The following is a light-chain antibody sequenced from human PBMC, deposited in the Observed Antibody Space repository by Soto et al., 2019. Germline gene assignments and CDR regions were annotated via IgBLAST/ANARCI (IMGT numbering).Light chain of an antibody. CDR3: QQYYSTIFT. V-gene: IGKV4-1*01. CDR2: WAS. Sequence: DIVMTQPLDSLAVSLGERATINCKSSQSVLYSSNNKNYLAWYQQKPGQPPKLLIYWASTRESGVPDRFSGSGSGTDFTLTISSLQAEDVAVYYCQQYYSTIFTFGPGTKVDIK. CDR1: QSVLYSSNNKNY. J-gene: IGKJ3*01.